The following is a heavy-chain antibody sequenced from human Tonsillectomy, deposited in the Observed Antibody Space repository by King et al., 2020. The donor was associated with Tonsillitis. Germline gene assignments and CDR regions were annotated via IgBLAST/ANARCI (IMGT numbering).Heavy chain of an antibody. V-gene: IGHV4-59*01. CDR3: ARALPGYSSSWYVVDYFDY. CDR1: GGSISSYY. D-gene: IGHD6-13*01. J-gene: IGHJ4*02. Sequence: VQLQESGPGLVKPSETLSLTCTVSGGSISSYYWSWIRQPPGKGLEWIGYIYYSGSTNYNPSLKSRVTISVDTSKNQFSLKLNSVTAADTAVYYCARALPGYSSSWYVVDYFDYWGQGTLVTVSS. CDR2: IYYSGST.